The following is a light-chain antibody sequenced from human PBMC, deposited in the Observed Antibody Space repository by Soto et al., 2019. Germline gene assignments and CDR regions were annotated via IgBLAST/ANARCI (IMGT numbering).Light chain of an antibody. CDR1: QSISSW. CDR3: KQYNSYSRT. J-gene: IGKJ1*01. Sequence: DIQMTQSPSTLSASVGDRVTITCRASQSISSWLAWYQQKPGKAPKLLIYDASSLESGVPSRFSGSGSGTEFTLTISSLQPDDFAPYYCKQYNSYSRTFGQGTKVDI. V-gene: IGKV1-5*01. CDR2: DAS.